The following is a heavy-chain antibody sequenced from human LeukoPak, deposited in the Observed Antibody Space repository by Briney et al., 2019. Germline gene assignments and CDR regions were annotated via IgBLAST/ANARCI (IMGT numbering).Heavy chain of an antibody. D-gene: IGHD4-11*01. J-gene: IGHJ4*01. CDR2: IWSDGSNR. Sequence: GGSPRLSCAASGFIFSHYGMHWVRQAPGKGLEWVAVIWSDGSNRFYAGSVKGRFTISRDNSQNTVFLQMNSLRVEDTAMYYCARDAQRGFDYSNSLEYWGHGTLVTVSS. CDR3: ARDAQRGFDYSNSLEY. CDR1: GFIFSHYG. V-gene: IGHV3-33*01.